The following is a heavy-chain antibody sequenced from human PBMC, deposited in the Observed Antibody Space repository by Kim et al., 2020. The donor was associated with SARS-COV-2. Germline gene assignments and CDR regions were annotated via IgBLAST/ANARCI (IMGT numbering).Heavy chain of an antibody. D-gene: IGHD3-22*01. CDR2: IYYSGST. Sequence: SETLSLTCTVSGGSISSSSYYWGWIRQPPGKGLEWIGSIYYSGSTYYNPSLKSRVTISVDTSKNQFSLKLSSVTAADTAVYYCARMVGPGTTMIVVVTDYYFDYWGQGTLVTVSS. J-gene: IGHJ4*02. V-gene: IGHV4-39*07. CDR1: GGSISSSSYY. CDR3: ARMVGPGTTMIVVVTDYYFDY.